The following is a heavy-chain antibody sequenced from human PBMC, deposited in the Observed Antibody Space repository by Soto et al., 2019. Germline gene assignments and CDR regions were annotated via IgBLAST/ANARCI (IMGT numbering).Heavy chain of an antibody. D-gene: IGHD6-6*01. CDR2: ISTYNGDA. Sequence: QAQLEQSGAEVKKPGASVKVSCKSSGYTFSTSGISWVRQAPGQGLEWMGWISTYNGDANYAQRWQGRVTMTTDTSTSTTYMELRSLRSDDTAVYYCAREGPRPYYYYGMDVWGQGTTVTVSS. J-gene: IGHJ6*02. CDR1: GYTFSTSG. CDR3: AREGPRPYYYYGMDV. V-gene: IGHV1-18*01.